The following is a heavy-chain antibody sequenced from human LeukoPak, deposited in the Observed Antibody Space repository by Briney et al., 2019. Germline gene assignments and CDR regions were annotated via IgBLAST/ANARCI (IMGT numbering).Heavy chain of an antibody. D-gene: IGHD4-17*01. V-gene: IGHV3-66*01. J-gene: IGHJ3*02. CDR2: IYSGGST. CDR3: ARGGGDYGAPGAFDI. CDR1: GFTVSSDY. Sequence: GGSLRLSCAASGFTVSSDYTSWVRQAPGKGLEWVSVIYSGGSTYYADSVKGRFTISRDNSKNTLYLQMNSLRAEDTAVYYCARGGGDYGAPGAFDIWGQGTVVTVSS.